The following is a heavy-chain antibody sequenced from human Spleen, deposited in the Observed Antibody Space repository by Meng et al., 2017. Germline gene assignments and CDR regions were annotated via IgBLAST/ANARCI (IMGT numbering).Heavy chain of an antibody. CDR3: ARVIGQYDYVWGSYRPHHNFDY. D-gene: IGHD3-16*02. CDR2: ISAYNGNT. Sequence: ASVKVSCKASGYTFTSYGISWVRQAPGQGLEWMGWISAYNGNTNYAQKLQGRVTMTTDTSTSTAYMELRSLRSDDTAVYYCARVIGQYDYVWGSYRPHHNFDYWGQGTLVTVSS. CDR1: GYTFTSYG. V-gene: IGHV1-18*01. J-gene: IGHJ4*02.